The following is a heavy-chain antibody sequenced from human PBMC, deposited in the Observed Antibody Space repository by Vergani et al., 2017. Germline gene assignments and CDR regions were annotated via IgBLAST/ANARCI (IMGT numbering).Heavy chain of an antibody. CDR1: GYTFTGYY. CDR3: ARGSDSSGYYGAFDI. CDR2: INPNSGRT. V-gene: IGHV1-2*02. D-gene: IGHD3-22*01. J-gene: IGHJ3*02. Sequence: QVQLVQSGAEVKKPGASVNVSCNASGYTFTGYYMHWVRQAPGHGLEWMGWINPNSGRTNYAQKCQGRVTMTRDTSTSTVYMELSSLRSEDTSVYYCARGSDSSGYYGAFDIWGQGTMVTVSS.